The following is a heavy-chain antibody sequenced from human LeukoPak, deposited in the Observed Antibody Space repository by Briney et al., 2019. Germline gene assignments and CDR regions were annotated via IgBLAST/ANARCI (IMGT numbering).Heavy chain of an antibody. V-gene: IGHV4-34*01. D-gene: IGHD6-19*01. CDR2: INHSGST. J-gene: IGHJ4*02. Sequence: SETLSLTCAVYGGSFSGYYWSWIRQPPGKGLEWIGEINHSGSTNYNPSLKGRVTISVDTSKNQFSLKLSSVTAADTAVYYCARVQWQAAGTKGVSFDYWGQGTLVTVSP. CDR1: GGSFSGYY. CDR3: ARVQWQAAGTKGVSFDY.